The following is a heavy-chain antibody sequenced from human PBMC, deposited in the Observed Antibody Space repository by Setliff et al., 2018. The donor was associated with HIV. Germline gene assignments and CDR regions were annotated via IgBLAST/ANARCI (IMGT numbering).Heavy chain of an antibody. CDR2: IYQGESG. J-gene: IGHJ6*03. CDR1: GGSISGSNYV. D-gene: IGHD2-2*01. V-gene: IGHV4-39*07. CDR3: ARVGRGAAAPYYYYYYMDI. Sequence: SETLSLTCTVYGGSISGSNYVWGWIRQTPRKGLEWIGGIYQGESGHYNPSLKSRVTISLDTSKNQFSLKLSSVTAADTAVYYCARVGRGAAAPYYYYYYMDIWGKGTTVTVSS.